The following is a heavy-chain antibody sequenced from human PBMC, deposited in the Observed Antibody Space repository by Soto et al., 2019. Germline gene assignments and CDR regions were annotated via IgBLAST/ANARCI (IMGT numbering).Heavy chain of an antibody. CDR1: GYTFTSYA. V-gene: IGHV1-3*01. CDR3: ASWGVYYYGSGSYADPPDYYDYYMDV. CDR2: INAGNGNT. Sequence: QVQLVQSGAEVKKPGASVKVSCKASGYTFTSYAMHWVRQAPGQRLEWMGWINAGNGNTKYSQKFQGRVTITRDTAASTAYMERSSLRSEDTAVYYGASWGVYYYGSGSYADPPDYYDYYMDVWGKGTTVTVS. D-gene: IGHD3-10*01. J-gene: IGHJ6*03.